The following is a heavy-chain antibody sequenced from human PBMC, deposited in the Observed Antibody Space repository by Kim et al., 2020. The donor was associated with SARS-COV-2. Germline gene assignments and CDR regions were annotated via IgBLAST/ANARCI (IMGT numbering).Heavy chain of an antibody. D-gene: IGHD3-10*01. CDR1: GGSFSGYY. CDR2: INHSGST. Sequence: SETLSLTCAVYGGSFSGYYWSWIRQPPGKGLEWIGEINHSGSTNYNPSLKSRVTISVDTSKNQFSLKLSSVTAADTAVYYCARGRVVAYYYGSGTTNWLDPWGQGTLVTVSS. CDR3: ARGRVVAYYYGSGTTNWLDP. V-gene: IGHV4-34*01. J-gene: IGHJ5*02.